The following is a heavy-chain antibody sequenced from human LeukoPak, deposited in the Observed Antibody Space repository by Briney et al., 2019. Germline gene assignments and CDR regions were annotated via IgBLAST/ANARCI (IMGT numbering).Heavy chain of an antibody. J-gene: IGHJ6*03. D-gene: IGHD1-7*01. V-gene: IGHV3-7*01. CDR2: IKQDGSDK. Sequence: GGSLRLSCAASGFTFSSYWMSWVRQAPGKGLEWVANIKQDGSDKYYVDSVKGRFTISRDNAKNSLYLQLNSLRAEDTAVYYCAKGAGTTFRFRTYSYFYHMDVWGKGTTVTVSS. CDR1: GFTFSSYW. CDR3: AKGAGTTFRFRTYSYFYHMDV.